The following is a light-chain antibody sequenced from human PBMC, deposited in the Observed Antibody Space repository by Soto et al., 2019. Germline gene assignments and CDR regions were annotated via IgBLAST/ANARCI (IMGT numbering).Light chain of an antibody. J-gene: IGKJ5*01. CDR1: ESVGRF. Sequence: EIVLTQKTATLSLARGESRTLSCRASESVGRFVAWYQQKPGQAPRLLIYDASNRATGVPARFSGSGSGTDFTLSISSLEPEDFAIYYCQERSNWPPITFGQGTRLEIK. CDR3: QERSNWPPIT. CDR2: DAS. V-gene: IGKV3-11*01.